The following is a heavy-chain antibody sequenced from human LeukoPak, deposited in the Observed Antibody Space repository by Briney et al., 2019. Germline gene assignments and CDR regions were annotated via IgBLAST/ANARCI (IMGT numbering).Heavy chain of an antibody. Sequence: GRSLRLSCAASGFIFDDYAMHWVRQAAGKGLEWVSGISWNSGSIGYADSVKGRFTISRDNAKNSLYLQMNSLRAEDTALYYCAKDTEGDGYTSTPFDYWGQGTLVTVSS. CDR3: AKDTEGDGYTSTPFDY. CDR1: GFIFDDYA. CDR2: ISWNSGSI. J-gene: IGHJ4*02. V-gene: IGHV3-9*01. D-gene: IGHD5-24*01.